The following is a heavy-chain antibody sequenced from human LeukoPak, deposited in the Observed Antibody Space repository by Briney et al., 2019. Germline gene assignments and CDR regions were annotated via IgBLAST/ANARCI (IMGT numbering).Heavy chain of an antibody. J-gene: IGHJ4*02. CDR1: GGSISSYY. CDR3: ARAVSRDGYNYSPFGY. D-gene: IGHD5-24*01. CDR2: IYYSGST. V-gene: IGHV4-59*01. Sequence: SETLSLTCTVSGGSISSYYWSWIRQPPGKGLEWIGYIYYSGSTNYDPSLKSRVTISVDTSKNQFSLKLSSVTAADTAVYYCARAVSRDGYNYSPFGYWGQGTLVTVSS.